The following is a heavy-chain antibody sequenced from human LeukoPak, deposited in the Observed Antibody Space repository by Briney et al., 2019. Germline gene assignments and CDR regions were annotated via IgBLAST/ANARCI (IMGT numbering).Heavy chain of an antibody. CDR3: ARDPDYDILTGYYSAFDI. CDR2: ISAYNGNT. V-gene: IGHV1-18*01. J-gene: IGHJ3*02. Sequence: ASVKVSRKASGYTFTSYGISWVRQAPGQGLEWMGWISAYNGNTNYAQKLQGRVTMTTDTSTSTAYMELRSLRSDDTAVYYCARDPDYDILTGYYSAFDIWGQGTMVTVSS. CDR1: GYTFTSYG. D-gene: IGHD3-9*01.